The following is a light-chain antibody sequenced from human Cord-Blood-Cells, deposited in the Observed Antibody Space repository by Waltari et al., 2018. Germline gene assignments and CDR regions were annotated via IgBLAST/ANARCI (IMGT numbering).Light chain of an antibody. CDR3: QQYNNWPWT. CDR2: GAS. V-gene: IGKV3-15*01. Sequence: EIVLTQSPATLSVSPGERATLSCRASQSVSSNLAWYQQKPGQAPRLLIDGASTRATGIPARFSGSGSGTEFTLTISSLQSEDFAVYCCQQYNNWPWTFGQGTKVEIK. J-gene: IGKJ1*01. CDR1: QSVSSN.